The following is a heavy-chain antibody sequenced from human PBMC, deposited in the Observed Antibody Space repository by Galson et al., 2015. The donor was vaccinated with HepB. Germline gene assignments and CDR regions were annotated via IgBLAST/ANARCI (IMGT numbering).Heavy chain of an antibody. V-gene: IGHV3-15*01. CDR2: IKSKTDGGTT. J-gene: IGHJ6*03. CDR1: GFTFSNAW. D-gene: IGHD3-10*01. Sequence: SLRLSCAASGFTFSNAWMSWVRQAPGKGLEWVGRIKSKTDGGTTDYAAPVKGRFAISRDDSKNTLYLQMNSLKTEDTAVYYCTTGHQGITMVQGVISRYYYYYYMDVWGKGTTFTVSS. CDR3: TTGHQGITMVQGVISRYYYYYYMDV.